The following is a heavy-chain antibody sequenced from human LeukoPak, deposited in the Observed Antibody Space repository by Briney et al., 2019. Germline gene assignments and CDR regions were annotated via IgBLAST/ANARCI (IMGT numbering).Heavy chain of an antibody. J-gene: IGHJ4*02. D-gene: IGHD1-1*01. CDR1: AFTFSSYW. V-gene: IGHV3-74*01. Sequence: GGSLRLSCAASAFTFSSYWMHWVRQAPGKGLVWVSRINSDGSNTGYADSVKCRFTVSRDNAKNTLYLQMNSLRAEDTAVYYCTRTWNFDYWGQGTLVTVSS. CDR3: TRTWNFDY. CDR2: INSDGSNT.